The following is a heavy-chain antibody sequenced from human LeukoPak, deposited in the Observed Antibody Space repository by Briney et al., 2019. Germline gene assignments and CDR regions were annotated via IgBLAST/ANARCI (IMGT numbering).Heavy chain of an antibody. J-gene: IGHJ4*02. CDR3: AKDGGLWVSAHWGDS. CDR2: ITTSDGNT. D-gene: IGHD7-27*01. V-gene: IGHV3-23*01. CDR1: GFTFSSYT. Sequence: PGGSLRHSCAASGFTFSSYTMSWVRQAPGKGLEWVSTITTSDGNTYYADSVKGRFTVSRDNSKNTLFLQMNSLRAEDTAVYYCAKDGGLWVSAHWGDSWGRGTLVTVSS.